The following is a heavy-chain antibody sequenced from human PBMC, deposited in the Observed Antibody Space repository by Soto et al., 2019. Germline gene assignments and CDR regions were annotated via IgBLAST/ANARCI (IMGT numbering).Heavy chain of an antibody. Sequence: GGSLRLSCAASGFTFSSYAMIWVRQAPVNGLEFVSAISGIFGSTYYADSVKGRFTISRYNSKNTLYLQMNSLRAYYTALYYCXXFXGDTGPKPLQRGDAFDIWGQGTMVTVSS. D-gene: IGHD3-3*01. CDR3: XXFXGDTGPKPLQRGDAFDI. CDR2: ISGIFGST. J-gene: IGHJ3*02. V-gene: IGHV3-23*01. CDR1: GFTFSSYA.